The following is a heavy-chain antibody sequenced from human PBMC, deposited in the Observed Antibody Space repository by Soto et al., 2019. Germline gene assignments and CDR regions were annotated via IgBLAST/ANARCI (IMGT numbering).Heavy chain of an antibody. D-gene: IGHD3-16*02. Sequence: LSLTCAVYGGSFSGYYWSWIRQPPGKGLEWIGEINHSGSTNYNPSLKSRVTISVDTSKNQFSLKLSSVTAADTAVYYCARGPYVWGSYRKRVFDYWGQGTLVTVSS. CDR3: ARGPYVWGSYRKRVFDY. CDR1: GGSFSGYY. J-gene: IGHJ4*02. CDR2: INHSGST. V-gene: IGHV4-34*01.